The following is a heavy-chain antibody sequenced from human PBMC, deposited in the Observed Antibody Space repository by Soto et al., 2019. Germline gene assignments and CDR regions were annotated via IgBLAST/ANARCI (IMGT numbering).Heavy chain of an antibody. CDR2: IYNDGTT. CDR1: GLPVAGSY. Sequence: GGSLRLSCVASGLPVAGSYMAWVRQAPGKGLEWASVIYNDGTTYYSQSVEGRFTISRDTSKNTLYLQMDRLRDEDTAVYYCVRPLPAGQTPERDVWAQGKTVTVSS. J-gene: IGHJ6*02. V-gene: IGHV3-53*01. D-gene: IGHD2-15*01. CDR3: VRPLPAGQTPERDV.